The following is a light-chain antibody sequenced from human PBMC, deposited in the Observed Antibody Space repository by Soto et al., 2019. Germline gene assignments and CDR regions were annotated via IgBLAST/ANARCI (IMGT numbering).Light chain of an antibody. CDR1: SSDVGGYNY. V-gene: IGLV2-14*01. J-gene: IGLJ2*01. CDR3: SSYTSSSTPVV. CDR2: DVS. Sequence: QSVLTQPASVSGSPGQSITISCTGTSSDVGGYNYVSWYQQHPGKAPKVMIYDVSNRPSGVSNRFSGSKSGNTASLTISGLQAEDEADYYCSSYTSSSTPVVFGGGTKVTXL.